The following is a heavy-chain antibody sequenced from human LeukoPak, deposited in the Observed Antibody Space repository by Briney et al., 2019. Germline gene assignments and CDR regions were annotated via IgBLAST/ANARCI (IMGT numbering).Heavy chain of an antibody. CDR2: ITIDGTST. V-gene: IGHV3-74*01. J-gene: IGHJ4*02. Sequence: GRSLRLSCAAAGFTFSSYWMHWVSHAPGKWLVWLSRITIDGTSTSHADSVKRRFATSRDNAKNTLYLQMNSLRAEDTAVYYCARGLTTTSAEYGGQGTRVTVSS. D-gene: IGHD1-26*01. CDR1: GFTFSSYW. CDR3: ARGLTTTSAEY.